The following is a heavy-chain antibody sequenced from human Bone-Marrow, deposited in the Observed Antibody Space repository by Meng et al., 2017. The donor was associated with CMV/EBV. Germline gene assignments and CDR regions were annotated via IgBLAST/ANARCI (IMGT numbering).Heavy chain of an antibody. CDR3: AKDRRVGYSSSWYTIDY. V-gene: IGHV3-11*04. D-gene: IGHD6-13*01. Sequence: GGSLRLSCAASGFTFSDYYMSWIRQAPGKGLEWVSYISSSGSTIYYADSVKGRFAISRDNSKNTLYVQMNSLRAEDTAVYYCAKDRRVGYSSSWYTIDYWGQGTLVTVSS. CDR2: ISSSGSTI. J-gene: IGHJ4*02. CDR1: GFTFSDYY.